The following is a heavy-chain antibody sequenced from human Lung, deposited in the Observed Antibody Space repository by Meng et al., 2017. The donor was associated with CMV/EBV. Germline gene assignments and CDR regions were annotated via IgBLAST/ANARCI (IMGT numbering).Heavy chain of an antibody. Sequence: ASVXVSCKASGYTFTGYYMHWVRQAPGQGLEWMGWINPNSGGTNYAQKFQGRVTVTRDTSISTAYMELSRLRSDDTAVYYCARGVAAAPTIYYFDYWGQGTLVTVSS. CDR2: INPNSGGT. CDR1: GYTFTGYY. D-gene: IGHD6-13*01. V-gene: IGHV1-2*02. CDR3: ARGVAAAPTIYYFDY. J-gene: IGHJ4*02.